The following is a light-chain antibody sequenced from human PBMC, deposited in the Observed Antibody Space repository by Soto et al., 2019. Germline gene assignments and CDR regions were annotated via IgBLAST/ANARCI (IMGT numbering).Light chain of an antibody. CDR2: AAS. CDR3: QQANSFPPT. V-gene: IGKV1-12*01. J-gene: IGKJ3*01. Sequence: DIQMTVCRASVSVSVVAVAIIKHRASQGISSWLAWYQQKPGKAPKLLIYAASSLQSGVPSRFSGSGSGTDFTLTISSLQPEDFATYYCQQANSFPPTFGPGTKVDIK. CDR1: QGISSW.